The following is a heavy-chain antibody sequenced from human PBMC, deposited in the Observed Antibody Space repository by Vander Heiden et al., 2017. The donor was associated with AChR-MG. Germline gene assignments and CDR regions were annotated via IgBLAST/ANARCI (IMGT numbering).Heavy chain of an antibody. Sequence: QVQLVESGGGVVQPGRSLRLSCAASGFTFSSYGMHWVRQAPGKGLEWVAVIWYDGSNKYYADSVKGRFTISRDNSKNTLYLQMNSLRAEDTAVYYCARDSGVKATPDYYYYYGMDVWGQGTTVTVSS. D-gene: IGHD7-27*01. CDR1: GFTFSSYG. J-gene: IGHJ6*02. CDR2: IWYDGSNK. CDR3: ARDSGVKATPDYYYYYGMDV. V-gene: IGHV3-33*01.